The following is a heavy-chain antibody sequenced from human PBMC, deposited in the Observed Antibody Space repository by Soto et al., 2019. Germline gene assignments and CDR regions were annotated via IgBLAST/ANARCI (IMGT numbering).Heavy chain of an antibody. D-gene: IGHD5-18*01. J-gene: IGHJ4*02. Sequence: GGSLRLSCPASGFTFSSFALTWVRQTPGKGLEWVSAISGSGDGTDYADSVKGRFTISRDNSKNPLYLQMNSPRAEDTAVSYCAGPGYTSQDYWGQGALVTVSS. CDR1: GFTFSSFA. CDR2: ISGSGDGT. CDR3: AGPGYTSQDY. V-gene: IGHV3-23*01.